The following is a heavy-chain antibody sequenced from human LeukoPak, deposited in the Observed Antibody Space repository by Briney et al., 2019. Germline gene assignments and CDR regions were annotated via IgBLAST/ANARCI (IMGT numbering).Heavy chain of an antibody. V-gene: IGHV4-34*01. CDR2: INHSEST. CDR3: ERARHNYTCNDPGLDY. J-gene: IGHJ4*02. CDR1: GGSFSGYY. Sequence: SETLSLTCAVYGGSFSGYYWSWIRQPPGKGLEWIGEINHSESTNYNPSLNSRVTISVDTSKNQFSLKLSSVTAAATAVYYCERARHNYTCNDPGLDYWGQGTLVTVSS. D-gene: IGHD1-1*01.